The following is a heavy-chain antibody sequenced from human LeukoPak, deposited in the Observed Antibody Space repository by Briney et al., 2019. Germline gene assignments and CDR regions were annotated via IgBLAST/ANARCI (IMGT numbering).Heavy chain of an antibody. J-gene: IGHJ4*02. CDR2: ISYDGSNK. CDR1: GFTFSSYG. CDR3: AKAVAGTR. V-gene: IGHV3-30*18. D-gene: IGHD6-19*01. Sequence: GRSLRLSCAASGFTFSSYGMHWVRQAPGKGLEWVAVISYDGSNKYYADSVKGRFTISRDNSKNTLYLQMNSLRAEDTAVYYCAKAVAGTRWGQGTLVTVSS.